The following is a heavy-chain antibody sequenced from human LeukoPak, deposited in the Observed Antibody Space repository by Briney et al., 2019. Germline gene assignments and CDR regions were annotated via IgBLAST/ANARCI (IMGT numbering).Heavy chain of an antibody. CDR2: LSSNGGST. J-gene: IGHJ4*02. CDR1: GFTFSNYA. D-gene: IGHD6-19*01. Sequence: GGSLRLSCAASGFTFSNYAMHWVRQAPGKGLECVSALSSNGGSTYYAISVKGRFTISRDNSKNTLYLQMDSLRTEDMAVYYCARSSGWFDYWGQGTLVTVSS. V-gene: IGHV3-64*01. CDR3: ARSSGWFDY.